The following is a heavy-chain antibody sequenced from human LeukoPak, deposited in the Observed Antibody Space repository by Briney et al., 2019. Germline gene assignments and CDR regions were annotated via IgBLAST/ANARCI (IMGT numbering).Heavy chain of an antibody. CDR1: GFTFSGSA. CDR2: IRSKANSYAT. CDR3: TSPLPSHDY. J-gene: IGHJ4*02. V-gene: IGHV3-73*01. Sequence: GGSLRLSCAASGFTFSGSAMHWVRQASGKGLEWVGRIRSKANSYATAYAASVKGRFTISRDDSKNTAYLQMNSLKTEDTAVYYCTSPLPSHDYWGQGTLVTVSS.